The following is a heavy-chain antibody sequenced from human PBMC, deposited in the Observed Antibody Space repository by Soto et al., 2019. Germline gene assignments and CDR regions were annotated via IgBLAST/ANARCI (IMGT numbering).Heavy chain of an antibody. CDR1: GGSISSSSYY. V-gene: IGHV4-39*01. Sequence: ETLSLTCTVSGGSISSSSYYWGWIRQPPGKGLEWIGSIYYSGSTYYNPSLKSRVTISVDTSKNQFSLKLSSVTAAATAVYYCARHWEHSGYDSGFDYWGQGTLVTSPQ. J-gene: IGHJ4*02. CDR3: ARHWEHSGYDSGFDY. D-gene: IGHD5-12*01. CDR2: IYYSGST.